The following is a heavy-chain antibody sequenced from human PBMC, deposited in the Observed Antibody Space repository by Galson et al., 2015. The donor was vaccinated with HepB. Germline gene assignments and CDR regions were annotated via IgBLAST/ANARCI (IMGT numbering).Heavy chain of an antibody. D-gene: IGHD2-15*01. Sequence: SETLSLTCTVSGGSISSYYWSWIRQPPGKGLEWIGYIYYSGSTNYNPSLKSRVTISVDTSKNQFSLKLSSVTAADTAVYYCARSPMGGLCSGGSCYSSSAFDIWGQGTMVTVSS. CDR3: ARSPMGGLCSGGSCYSSSAFDI. V-gene: IGHV4-59*01. J-gene: IGHJ3*02. CDR2: IYYSGST. CDR1: GGSISSYY.